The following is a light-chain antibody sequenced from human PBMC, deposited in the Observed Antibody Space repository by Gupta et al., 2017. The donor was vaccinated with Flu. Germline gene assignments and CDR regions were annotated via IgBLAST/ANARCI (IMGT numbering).Light chain of an antibody. V-gene: IGKV3-20*01. Sequence: EIVLTQSPGTLSLSPGERAILSCRASQRVSRNSIAWYQQRFGQAPRLLIYGASSRAPGIPDRFSGSGSETDFTLTISRMEPEDFVVYYCQQYGSSPRTFGQGTKVESK. CDR3: QQYGSSPRT. CDR2: GAS. J-gene: IGKJ1*01. CDR1: QRVSRNS.